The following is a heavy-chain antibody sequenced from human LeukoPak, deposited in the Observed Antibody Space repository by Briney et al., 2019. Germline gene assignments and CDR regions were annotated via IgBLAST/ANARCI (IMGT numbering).Heavy chain of an antibody. Sequence: SETLSLTCIVSGGSISSYYWSWIRQPAGKGLEWIGRIYTSGSTNYNPSLKSRVTMSVDTSKNQFSLKLSSVTAADTAVYYCARDRGDIAVAGTNAHYYYYYYMDVWGKGTTVTVSS. CDR2: IYTSGST. J-gene: IGHJ6*03. D-gene: IGHD6-19*01. V-gene: IGHV4-4*07. CDR3: ARDRGDIAVAGTNAHYYYYYYMDV. CDR1: GGSISSYY.